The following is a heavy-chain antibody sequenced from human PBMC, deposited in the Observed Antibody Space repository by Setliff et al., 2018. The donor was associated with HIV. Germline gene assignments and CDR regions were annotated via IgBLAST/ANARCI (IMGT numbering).Heavy chain of an antibody. D-gene: IGHD6-13*01. Sequence: SAKVSCKASGGAFISHTFTWVRQAPGQGLEWMGGIIPIFGTTNYAQKFQGRVTITTDESTTTAYMELSSLRSEDTAVYYCARIFGDSSSWYVISGSFDYWGQGILVTVSS. V-gene: IGHV1-69*05. J-gene: IGHJ4*02. CDR1: GGAFISHT. CDR3: ARIFGDSSSWYVISGSFDY. CDR2: IIPIFGTT.